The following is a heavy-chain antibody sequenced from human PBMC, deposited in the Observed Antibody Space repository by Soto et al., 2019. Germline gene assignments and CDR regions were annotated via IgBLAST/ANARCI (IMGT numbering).Heavy chain of an antibody. D-gene: IGHD4-17*01. Sequence: SETLSLTCTVSYGSISSGDFYWSWIRQPPGKGLEWIGYIFYSESTYYNPSLASRVSISLATSKNQFSLKLTSVTAADTAVYYCARGTRDYYFDNWGQGTLVTVSS. V-gene: IGHV4-30-4*01. CDR2: IFYSEST. J-gene: IGHJ4*02. CDR3: ARGTRDYYFDN. CDR1: YGSISSGDFY.